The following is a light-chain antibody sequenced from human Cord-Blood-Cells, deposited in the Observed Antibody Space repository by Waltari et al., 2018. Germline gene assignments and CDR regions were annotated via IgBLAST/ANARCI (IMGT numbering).Light chain of an antibody. CDR3: QQRSNWPIT. Sequence: EIVLTQSPATLSLSPGERGTLSCRASQSVSSYLAWYQQKPGQAPRLLIYDASNRVTGIPARFSGSGSGTDFTLTISSLEPEDFAVYYCQQRSNWPITFGQGTRLEIK. J-gene: IGKJ5*01. V-gene: IGKV3-11*01. CDR1: QSVSSY. CDR2: DAS.